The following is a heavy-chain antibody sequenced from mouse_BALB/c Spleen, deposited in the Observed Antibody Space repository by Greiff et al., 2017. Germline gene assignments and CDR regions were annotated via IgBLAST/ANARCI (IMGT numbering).Heavy chain of an antibody. CDR1: GYTFTSYW. CDR2: IDPSDSYT. V-gene: IGHV1-69*02. D-gene: IGHD1-1*01. J-gene: IGHJ2*01. CDR3: ARSPTVASFDY. Sequence: QVQLQQPGAELVKPGASVKLSCKASGYTFTSYWMHWVKQRPGQGLEWIGEIDPSDSYTNYNQKFKGKATLTVDKSSSTAYMQLSSLTSEDSAVYYCARSPTVASFDYWGQGTTLTVSS.